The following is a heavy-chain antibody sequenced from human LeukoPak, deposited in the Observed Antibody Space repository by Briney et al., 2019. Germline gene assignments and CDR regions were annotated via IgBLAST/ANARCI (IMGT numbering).Heavy chain of an antibody. CDR1: GGSISSYY. J-gene: IGHJ4*02. D-gene: IGHD4-23*01. Sequence: SETLSLTCTVSGGSISSYYWSWIRQPPGKGLEGIGYIYYSWSTNYNPSLKSRVTISVDTSKNQFSLKLSSVTAAATAVYYCARVQAYGGKGYFDYWGQGTLVTVSS. V-gene: IGHV4-59*01. CDR3: ARVQAYGGKGYFDY. CDR2: IYYSWST.